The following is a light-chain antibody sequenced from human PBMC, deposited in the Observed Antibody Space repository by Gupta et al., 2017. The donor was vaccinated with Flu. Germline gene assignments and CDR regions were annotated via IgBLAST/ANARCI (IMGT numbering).Light chain of an antibody. Sequence: PSTLSASVGDTVTVTCRASQASDTWVAWYQQKPGKAPQLLIRKAATLENGVASRGSGSGSGTDFTLTISSLQPDVVATYFCQQYFSYPSTFGQGTKVEIK. V-gene: IGKV1-5*03. CDR1: QASDTW. CDR3: QQYFSYPST. J-gene: IGKJ1*01. CDR2: KAA.